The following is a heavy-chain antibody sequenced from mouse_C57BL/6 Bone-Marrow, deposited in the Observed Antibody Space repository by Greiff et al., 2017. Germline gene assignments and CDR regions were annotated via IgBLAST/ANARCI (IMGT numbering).Heavy chain of an antibody. J-gene: IGHJ3*01. Sequence: QVQLQQSGAELVKPGPSVKLSCKASGYAFSSYGMSWVKQRPGPGLEWIGQIYPGGGDTNSNGKFKGKATLTADKSSSTADMQLSSLACEASAVYFCARKGWMYYGPAWFAYWGQGTLVTVSA. V-gene: IGHV1-80*01. CDR1: GYAFSSYG. D-gene: IGHD1-1*02. CDR2: IYPGGGDT. CDR3: ARKGWMYYGPAWFAY.